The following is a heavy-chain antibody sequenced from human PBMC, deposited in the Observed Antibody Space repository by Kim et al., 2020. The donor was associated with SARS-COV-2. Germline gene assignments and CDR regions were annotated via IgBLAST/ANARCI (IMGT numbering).Heavy chain of an antibody. V-gene: IGHV4-39*01. Sequence: PSLKCRVTISVDTSKNQFSLKLSSVTAADTAVYYCARHTYYYGSGSYFDYWGQGTLVTVSS. CDR3: ARHTYYYGSGSYFDY. J-gene: IGHJ4*02. D-gene: IGHD3-10*01.